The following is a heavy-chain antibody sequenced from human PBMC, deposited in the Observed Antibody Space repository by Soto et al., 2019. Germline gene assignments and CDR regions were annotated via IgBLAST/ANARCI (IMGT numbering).Heavy chain of an antibody. Sequence: XSVKVSCKASWYTLTSFDLIWVRQAPGQGLEWMGWISGYNGNTNYAQKFRGRVTVTTDTSASRAYMELSRQRSQDTAPCYCARRASSSSNGFDYWGQGTLVTVRS. D-gene: IGHD6-6*01. J-gene: IGHJ4*02. CDR2: ISGYNGNT. V-gene: IGHV1-18*01. CDR1: WYTLTSFD. CDR3: ARRASSSSNGFDY.